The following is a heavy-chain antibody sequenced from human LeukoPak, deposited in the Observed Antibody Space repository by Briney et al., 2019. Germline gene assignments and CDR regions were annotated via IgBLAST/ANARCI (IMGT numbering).Heavy chain of an antibody. CDR3: ARTRGDAFDI. Sequence: SETLSLTCTVSGGSISSYYWSWIRQPPGKGVEWIGYIYYSGSTNYNPSLKSRVTISVDTSKNQFSLKLSSVTAADTAVYYCARTRGDAFDIWGQGTMVTVSS. CDR2: IYYSGST. V-gene: IGHV4-59*01. J-gene: IGHJ3*02. CDR1: GGSISSYY.